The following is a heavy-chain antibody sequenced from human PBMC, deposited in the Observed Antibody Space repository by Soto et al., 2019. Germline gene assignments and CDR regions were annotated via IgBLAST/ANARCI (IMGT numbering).Heavy chain of an antibody. CDR2: IKQDGSER. CDR3: GRVVVIWYFDL. V-gene: IGHV3-7*01. D-gene: IGHD2-21*01. Sequence: QLVESGGGLVQPGGSLRLSCAASGFTFSRHWMTWVPQAPGKGLVWVVNIKQDGSERYFVDSVKGRFTISRDNNKNSIYLQLNILRAEDTALYYCGRVVVIWYFDLWGRGTLVTVSS. CDR1: GFTFSRHW. J-gene: IGHJ2*01.